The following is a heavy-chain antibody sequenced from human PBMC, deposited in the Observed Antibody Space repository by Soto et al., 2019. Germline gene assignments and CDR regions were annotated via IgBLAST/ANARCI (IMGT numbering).Heavy chain of an antibody. Sequence: SETLSLTCTVSGGSVSSGSYYWSWIRQPPGKGLEWIGYIYNSGSTNYNPSLKSRVTISVDTSKNQFSLKLSSVTAADTAVYYCARDTYYYGSGSYQLWGQGTLVTVSS. J-gene: IGHJ1*01. CDR2: IYNSGST. V-gene: IGHV4-61*01. CDR1: GGSVSSGSYY. CDR3: ARDTYYYGSGSYQL. D-gene: IGHD3-10*01.